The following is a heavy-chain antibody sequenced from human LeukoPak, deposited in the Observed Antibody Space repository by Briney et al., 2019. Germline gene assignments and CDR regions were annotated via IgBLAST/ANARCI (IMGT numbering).Heavy chain of an antibody. CDR3: ARDPAGYDSSYYFDY. Sequence: QTGGSLRLSCAASGFTFSSYWMHGVRQAPGRGLGWVSRINSDGSSTSYADSVKGRFTISRDNAKNTLYLQMNSLRAEDTAVYYCARDPAGYDSSYYFDYWGQGTLVTVSS. D-gene: IGHD3-22*01. V-gene: IGHV3-74*01. CDR2: INSDGSST. J-gene: IGHJ4*02. CDR1: GFTFSSYW.